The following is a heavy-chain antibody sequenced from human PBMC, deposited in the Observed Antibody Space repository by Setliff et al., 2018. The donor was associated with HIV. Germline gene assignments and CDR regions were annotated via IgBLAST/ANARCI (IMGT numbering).Heavy chain of an antibody. J-gene: IGHJ6*03. V-gene: IGHV1-18*04. D-gene: IGHD3-3*01. Sequence: ASVKVSCKASGYTFTDYFMHWVRQAPGQGLEWMGWISGYDGDTHYVQKFQGRVTMTIDPSTRTAYMELSSLRSDDTAVYYCARDRGSGTCRGCDYMDVWGKGTTVTVSS. CDR1: GYTFTDYF. CDR3: ARDRGSGTCRGCDYMDV. CDR2: ISGYDGDT.